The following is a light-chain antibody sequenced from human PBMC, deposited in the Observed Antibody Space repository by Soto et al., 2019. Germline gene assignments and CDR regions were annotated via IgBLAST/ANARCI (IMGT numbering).Light chain of an antibody. V-gene: IGLV2-14*01. Sequence: QSALTQPASVSGSPGQSITISCTGTSSGVGGYNYVSWYQQHPGKAPKLMIYEVSNRPSGVSNRFSGSKSGNTASLTISGLQAEDEADYYCSSYTSSSTVFGGGTKVTVL. CDR3: SSYTSSSTV. J-gene: IGLJ3*02. CDR2: EVS. CDR1: SSGVGGYNY.